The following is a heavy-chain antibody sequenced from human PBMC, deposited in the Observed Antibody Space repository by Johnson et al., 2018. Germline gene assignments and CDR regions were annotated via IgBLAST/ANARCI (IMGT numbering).Heavy chain of an antibody. D-gene: IGHD2-8*02. J-gene: IGHJ6*02. V-gene: IGHV3-74*02. CDR2: VNTDGSST. Sequence: EVQLVESGGGLVQPGGSLRLSCAAYGFTFSSYWMHWVRQAPGKGLVWVSRVNTDGSSTTYADSVKGRFTISRDNAKNTLYLQMNSLRAEDTAVYYCARIRVATYWIYGMDVWGQGTTVTVSS. CDR3: ARIRVATYWIYGMDV. CDR1: GFTFSSYW.